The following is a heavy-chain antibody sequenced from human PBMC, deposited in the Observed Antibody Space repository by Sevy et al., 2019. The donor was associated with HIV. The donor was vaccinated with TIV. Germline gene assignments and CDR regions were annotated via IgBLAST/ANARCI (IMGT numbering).Heavy chain of an antibody. J-gene: IGHJ4*02. V-gene: IGHV3-30-3*01. D-gene: IGHD2-15*01. CDR2: GGSSK. CDR1: GFTFSIYA. CDR3: ARGSSENRNYFDY. Sequence: GGSLRLSCAASGFTFSIYAMHWVRQAPGKGLEWVVLGGSSKYHADSVKGRFTISRDNSKNTLYLQMNSLRPEDTAVYYCARGSSENRNYFDYWGQGTLVTVSS.